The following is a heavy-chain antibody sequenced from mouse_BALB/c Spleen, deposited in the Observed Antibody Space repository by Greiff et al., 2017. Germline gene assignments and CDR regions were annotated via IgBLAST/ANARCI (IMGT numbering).Heavy chain of an antibody. CDR1: GYTFTSYW. CDR2: IYPGNSDT. Sequence: VQLQQSGTVLARPGASVKMSCKASGYTFTSYWMHWVKQRPGQGLEWIGAIYPGNSDTSYNQKFKGKAKLTAVTSTSTAYMELSSLTNEDSAVYYCTRLIYYDYDVDEYWGQGTTLTVSS. CDR3: TRLIYYDYDVDEY. J-gene: IGHJ2*01. D-gene: IGHD2-4*01. V-gene: IGHV1-5*01.